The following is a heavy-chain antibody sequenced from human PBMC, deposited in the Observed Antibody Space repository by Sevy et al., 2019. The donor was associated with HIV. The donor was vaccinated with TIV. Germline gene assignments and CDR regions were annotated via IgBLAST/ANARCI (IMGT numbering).Heavy chain of an antibody. CDR1: GFTFDDYA. V-gene: IGHV3-9*01. J-gene: IGHJ6*02. Sequence: GGSLRLSCAASGFTFDDYAMHWVRQAPGKGLEWVSGISWNSGSIGYADSVKGRFTISRDNAKNSLYLQMNSLRAEDTALCYCAKAAGGCSSTSCYTDYYYYGMDVWGQGTTVTVSS. CDR2: ISWNSGSI. D-gene: IGHD2-2*02. CDR3: AKAAGGCSSTSCYTDYYYYGMDV.